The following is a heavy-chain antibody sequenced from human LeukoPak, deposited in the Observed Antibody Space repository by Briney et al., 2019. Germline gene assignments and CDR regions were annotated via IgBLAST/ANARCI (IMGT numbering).Heavy chain of an antibody. V-gene: IGHV3-74*01. J-gene: IGHJ3*02. D-gene: IGHD6-13*01. CDR2: INSDGSST. Sequence: EGSLTLSCAASGFTFSSYWMHWVRQAPAKGLVWVSLINSDGSSTRYADSVKGRFTISRDNAKNTLYVQMNSLRAEDTAVYYCARSQQLLLSDAFDIWGQVTMVTVSS. CDR1: GFTFSSYW. CDR3: ARSQQLLLSDAFDI.